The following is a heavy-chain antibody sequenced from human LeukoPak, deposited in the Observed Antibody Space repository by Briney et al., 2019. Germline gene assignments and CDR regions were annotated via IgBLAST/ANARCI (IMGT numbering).Heavy chain of an antibody. CDR3: AREVVGEWELRGDYYMDV. Sequence: SETLSLTCTVSGGSISSSSYYWGWIRQPPGKGLEWIGSIYYSGSTYYNPSLKSRATISVDTSKNQFSLKLSSVTAADTAVYYCAREVVGEWELRGDYYMDVWGKGTTVTVSS. J-gene: IGHJ6*03. CDR1: GGSISSSSYY. CDR2: IYYSGST. V-gene: IGHV4-39*07. D-gene: IGHD1-26*01.